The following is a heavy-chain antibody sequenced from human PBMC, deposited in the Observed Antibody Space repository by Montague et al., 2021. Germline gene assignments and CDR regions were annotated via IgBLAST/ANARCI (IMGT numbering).Heavy chain of an antibody. J-gene: IGHJ6*03. CDR2: ISYDGNNK. V-gene: IGHV3-30-3*01. CDR1: GFTFSSYA. D-gene: IGHD6-13*01. Sequence: SLRLSCAASGFTFSSYAMHWVRQAPGKGLEWVAVISYDGNNKYYADSVKGRFTISRDNSKNTLYLQMNSLRAEDTAVYYCAGDRGYNSSRSYMDVWGKGTTVTVSS. CDR3: AGDRGYNSSRSYMDV.